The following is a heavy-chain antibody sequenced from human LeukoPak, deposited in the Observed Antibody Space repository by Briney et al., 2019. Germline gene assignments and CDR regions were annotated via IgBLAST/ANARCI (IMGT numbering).Heavy chain of an antibody. J-gene: IGHJ3*02. CDR3: AKKKDGGDAFDI. V-gene: IGHV1-2*02. Sequence: GASVKVSCKASGYTFTGYYMHWVRQAPGQGLEWMGWINPNSGGTNYAQKFQGRVTMTRDTSISTAYMELSRLRSEDTAMYYCAKKKDGGDAFDIWGQGTMVTVSS. CDR1: GYTFTGYY. CDR2: INPNSGGT. D-gene: IGHD3-10*01.